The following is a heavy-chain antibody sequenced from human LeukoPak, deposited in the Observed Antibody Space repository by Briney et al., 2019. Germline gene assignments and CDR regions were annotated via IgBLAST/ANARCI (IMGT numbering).Heavy chain of an antibody. D-gene: IGHD3-10*01. V-gene: IGHV3-30*02. Sequence: GGSLRLSCAASGFTFSTYGMHWVRQAPGKGLEWVAFIRYDGSNKYYADSVRGGFTISRESSKNTVYMQMKSLRAEDTGGCYCAKDFTRGTRFGKIPHYFDYWGRGTLVTVSS. CDR2: IRYDGSNK. J-gene: IGHJ4*02. CDR3: AKDFTRGTRFGKIPHYFDY. CDR1: GFTFSTYG.